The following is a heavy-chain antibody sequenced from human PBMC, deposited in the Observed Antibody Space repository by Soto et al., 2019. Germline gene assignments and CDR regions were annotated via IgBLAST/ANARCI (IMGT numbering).Heavy chain of an antibody. J-gene: IGHJ4*02. CDR1: GFTFSSYA. Sequence: GGSLRLSCAASGFTFSSYAMHWVRQAPGKGLEWVAVISYDGSNKYYADSVKGRFTISRDNSKNTLYLQMNSLRAEDTAVYYCARDGAAAGTIEYYFDYWGQGTLVTVSS. CDR2: ISYDGSNK. CDR3: ARDGAAAGTIEYYFDY. V-gene: IGHV3-30-3*01. D-gene: IGHD6-13*01.